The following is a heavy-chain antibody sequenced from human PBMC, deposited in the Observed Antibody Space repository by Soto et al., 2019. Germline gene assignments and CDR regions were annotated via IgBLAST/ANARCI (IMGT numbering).Heavy chain of an antibody. D-gene: IGHD1-1*01. CDR3: ARGRYGDY. J-gene: IGHJ4*02. CDR2: ISAHNGNT. Sequence: QVHLVQSGAEVKKPGASVKVSCKGSGYTFTTYGITWVRQAPGQGLEWMGWISAHNGNTNYAQKLQDRVTVTRDTSTSTAYMELRSLRSDDTAVYYCARGRYGDYWGQGALVTVSS. CDR1: GYTFTTYG. V-gene: IGHV1-18*01.